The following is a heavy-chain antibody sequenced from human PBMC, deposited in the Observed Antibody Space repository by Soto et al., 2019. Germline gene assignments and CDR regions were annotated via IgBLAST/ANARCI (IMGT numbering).Heavy chain of an antibody. CDR3: ARGDSSGYDHSWFDS. V-gene: IGHV4-30-2*01. D-gene: IGHD3-22*01. CDR1: GDSISRGGYS. Sequence: SETLSLTCAVSGDSISRGGYSWTWIRQPPGKALEWIGNIYDSGSTSYNPSLKSRVTMSVDTSKDQFSLRLTSVTAADTAVYFCARGDSSGYDHSWFDSWGQGTLVTVSS. CDR2: IYDSGST. J-gene: IGHJ5*01.